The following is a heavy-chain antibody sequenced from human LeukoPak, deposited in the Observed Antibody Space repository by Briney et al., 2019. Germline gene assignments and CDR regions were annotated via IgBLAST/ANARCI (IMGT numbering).Heavy chain of an antibody. D-gene: IGHD2-21*02. CDR2: ISSSSSYI. V-gene: IGHV3-21*01. CDR1: GFTFSSYS. Sequence: GGSLRLSCAASGFTFSSYSMTWVRQAPGKGLEWVSSISSSSSYIYYADSVKGRFTISRDNAKNSLYLHMNSLRAEDTAVYYCARDHLCGGGDCYSLPWGQGTLVTVSS. J-gene: IGHJ4*02. CDR3: ARDHLCGGGDCYSLP.